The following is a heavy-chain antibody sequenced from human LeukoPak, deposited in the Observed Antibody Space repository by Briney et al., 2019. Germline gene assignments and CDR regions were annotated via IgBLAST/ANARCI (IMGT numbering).Heavy chain of an antibody. Sequence: PGRSLRLSCAASGFTFSSYSMNWVRQAPGKGLEWVSSISSSSSYIYYADSVKGRFTISRDNAKNSLYLQMNSLRAEDTAVYYCARGLGELNEGWGQGTLVTVSS. D-gene: IGHD3-16*01. CDR2: ISSSSSYI. J-gene: IGHJ4*02. V-gene: IGHV3-21*01. CDR1: GFTFSSYS. CDR3: ARGLGELNEG.